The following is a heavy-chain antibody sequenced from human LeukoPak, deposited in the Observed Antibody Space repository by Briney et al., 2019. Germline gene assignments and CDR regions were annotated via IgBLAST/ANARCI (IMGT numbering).Heavy chain of an antibody. Sequence: GGSLRLSCAASGFTFSSYGMHWVRQAPGKGLEWVAVISYDGSNKYYADSVKGRFTISRNNPKNTLYLQMNSLRAEDTAVYYCAKDPDYGSGSYYGNNWFDPWGQGTLVTVSS. CDR2: ISYDGSNK. J-gene: IGHJ5*02. D-gene: IGHD3-10*01. CDR1: GFTFSSYG. V-gene: IGHV3-30*18. CDR3: AKDPDYGSGSYYGNNWFDP.